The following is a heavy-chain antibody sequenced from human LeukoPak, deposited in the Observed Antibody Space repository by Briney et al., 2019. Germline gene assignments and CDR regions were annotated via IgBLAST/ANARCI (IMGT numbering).Heavy chain of an antibody. J-gene: IGHJ5*02. D-gene: IGHD2-15*01. V-gene: IGHV4-34*01. CDR3: ARGQWSPRIDP. CDR2: INHVGSA. Sequence: SETLSLTCAVYGGSFSGYYWSWIRQPPGKGLEWIGEINHVGSANYNPSLKSRVTISVDTSKNQFSLKLSSVTAADTAVYYCARGQWSPRIDPWGQGTLVTVSS. CDR1: GGSFSGYY.